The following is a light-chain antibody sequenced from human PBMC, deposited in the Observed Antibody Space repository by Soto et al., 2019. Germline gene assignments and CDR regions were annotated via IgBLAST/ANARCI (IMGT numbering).Light chain of an antibody. CDR1: QSVKFTN. Sequence: EILLTQSPGTLSLSPGDRAVLSCRASQSVKFTNLAWYQQKPGQTPRLLIYGASNRATGITDRLSGSGSGTDFTLTISRVEPEDFAVYYCQQYGDLPSTFGQGTKLEIK. CDR3: QQYGDLPST. V-gene: IGKV3-20*01. J-gene: IGKJ2*01. CDR2: GAS.